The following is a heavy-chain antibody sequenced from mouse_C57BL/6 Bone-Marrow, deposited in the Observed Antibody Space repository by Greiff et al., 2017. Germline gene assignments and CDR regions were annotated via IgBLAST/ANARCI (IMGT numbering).Heavy chain of an antibody. CDR1: GFNIKDDY. Sequence: EVKLQQSGAELVRPGASVKLSCTASGFNIKDDYMHWVKQRPEQGLEWIGWIDPENGDTEYASKFQGKATITADTSSNTAYLQLSSLTSEDTAVYYCTPYGIDAMDYWGQGTSVTVSS. J-gene: IGHJ4*01. CDR3: TPYGIDAMDY. CDR2: IDPENGDT. V-gene: IGHV14-4*01. D-gene: IGHD1-1*01.